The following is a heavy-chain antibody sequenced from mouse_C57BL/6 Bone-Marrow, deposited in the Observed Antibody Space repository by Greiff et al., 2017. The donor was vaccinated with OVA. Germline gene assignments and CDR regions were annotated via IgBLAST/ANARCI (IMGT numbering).Heavy chain of an antibody. CDR2: INPSSGYT. D-gene: IGHD2-2*01. J-gene: IGHJ3*01. V-gene: IGHV1-7*01. Sequence: LQESGAELAKPGASVKLSCKASGYTFTSYWMHWVKQRPGQGLEWIGYINPSSGYTKYNQKFKDKATLTADKSSRTAYMQLSSLTYEDSAVYYCARVGYDTWFAYWGQGTLVTVSA. CDR3: ARVGYDTWFAY. CDR1: GYTFTSYW.